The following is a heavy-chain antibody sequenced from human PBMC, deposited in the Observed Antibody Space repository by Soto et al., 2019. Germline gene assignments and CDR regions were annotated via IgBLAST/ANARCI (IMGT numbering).Heavy chain of an antibody. CDR1: CGSITDDTYY. CDR2: IYYSXTS. J-gene: IGHJ5*02. V-gene: IGHV4-39*01. Sequence: PXXTLSLTCTVSCGSITDDTYYWGWIRQPPGKGLEWMGXIYYSXTSSYNKSLEXXVTMSVDXXKKQLSLRMRSVTATDTAVYYCARLHCISAGCVPLDPWGHGNMVAVS. D-gene: IGHD2-2*01. CDR3: ARLHCISAGCVPLDP.